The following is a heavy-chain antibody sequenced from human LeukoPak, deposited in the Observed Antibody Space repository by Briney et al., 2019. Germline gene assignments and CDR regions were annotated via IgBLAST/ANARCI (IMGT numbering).Heavy chain of an antibody. CDR2: ISHDGSKK. Sequence: GRSLRLSCAASGFTLSSYGMHWVRQPQGEGLEWVAVISHDGSKKYSAESVKGRFTISRDNSKNTLYLQMNSLRAEDTAVYYCASDPPGDYGLGFWGQGTLVTVSS. CDR1: GFTLSSYG. V-gene: IGHV3-30*03. D-gene: IGHD4-17*01. CDR3: ASDPPGDYGLGF. J-gene: IGHJ4*02.